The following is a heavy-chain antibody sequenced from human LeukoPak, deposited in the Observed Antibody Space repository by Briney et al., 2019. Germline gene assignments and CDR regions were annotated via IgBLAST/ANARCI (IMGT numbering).Heavy chain of an antibody. CDR1: GDSVSTNSAT. V-gene: IGHV6-1*01. CDR3: AREFGYTYVS. CDR2: TYYESKWSN. Sequence: SQTLSLTCAISGDSVSTNSATWTRIRQSPSRGLEWLGRTYYESKWSNDYAVSVQSRITINPDTSKNQFSLQLNSVTPEDTAVYYCAREFGYTYVSWGQGTLVTVSS. J-gene: IGHJ5*02. D-gene: IGHD5-18*01.